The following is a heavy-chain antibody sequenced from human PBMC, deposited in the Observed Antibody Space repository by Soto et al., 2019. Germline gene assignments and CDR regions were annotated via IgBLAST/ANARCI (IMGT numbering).Heavy chain of an antibody. CDR3: ARSSGGVFGIIIEGSNWLAP. D-gene: IGHD3-16*02. CDR2: MQPSTGRT. Sequence: ESMSVSRTASVYFITSRDTNWLRQTTELVIKLMGWMQPSTGRTGYAQKFQGRITMTTDTSTSTVYMELRSLRSEDMAVYYCARSSGGVFGIIIEGSNWLAPWVQGSLVIVSS. J-gene: IGHJ5*02. V-gene: IGHV1-8*02. CDR1: VYFITSRD.